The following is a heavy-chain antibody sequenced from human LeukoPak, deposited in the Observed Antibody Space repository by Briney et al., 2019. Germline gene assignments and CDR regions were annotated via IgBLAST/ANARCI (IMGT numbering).Heavy chain of an antibody. CDR1: GFTFSSYS. V-gene: IGHV3-23*01. Sequence: RGSLCLSCAASGFTFSSYSLSWVRQAPGKGLEWVSLISGSGDTTNYADSVKGRFTISRDNSKNTLYLQMNSLGADNTAVYYCAQAFQKGWGRYAFDFWGQGTLVTVSS. CDR3: AQAFQKGWGRYAFDF. CDR2: ISGSGDTT. D-gene: IGHD7-27*01. J-gene: IGHJ3*01.